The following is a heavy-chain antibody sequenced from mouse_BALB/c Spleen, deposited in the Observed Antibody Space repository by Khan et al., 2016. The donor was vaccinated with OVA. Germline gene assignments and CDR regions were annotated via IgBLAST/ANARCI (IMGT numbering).Heavy chain of an antibody. CDR2: ISYSGST. Sequence: EVQLLETGPDLVKPSQSLSLTCTVTGYSITSGYAWNWIRQFPGNKLEWMGYISYSGSTSYNPSLRSRISITRDTSKNQFFLQLNSVTTEDTATYYCARKNYYGYAMDYWGQGTSVTVSS. D-gene: IGHD1-1*01. J-gene: IGHJ4*01. V-gene: IGHV3-2*02. CDR3: ARKNYYGYAMDY. CDR1: GYSITSGYA.